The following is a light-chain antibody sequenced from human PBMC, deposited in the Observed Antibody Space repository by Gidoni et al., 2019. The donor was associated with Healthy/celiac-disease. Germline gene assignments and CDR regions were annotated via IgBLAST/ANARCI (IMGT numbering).Light chain of an antibody. CDR1: QSISSY. V-gene: IGKV1-39*01. CDR3: QQSYSTPLT. J-gene: IGKJ4*01. Sequence: FTITCRASQSISSYLNWYQQKPGKAPKLLIYAASSLQSGVPSRFSGSGSGTDFTLTISSLQPEDFATYYCQQSYSTPLTFGGGTKVEIK. CDR2: AAS.